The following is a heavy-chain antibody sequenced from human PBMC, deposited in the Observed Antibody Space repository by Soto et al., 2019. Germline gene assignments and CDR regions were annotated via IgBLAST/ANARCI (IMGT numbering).Heavy chain of an antibody. CDR3: ATKGNWNDGVWFDP. CDR1: GCTLTESS. D-gene: IGHD1-1*01. J-gene: IGHJ5*02. Sequence: GASVKVSCKVSGCTLTESSMHWVRQAPGKGLEWMGGFDPEDGETIYAQKFQGRATMTEDTSTDTAYMELSSLRSEDTAVYYCATKGNWNDGVWFDPWGQGTLVTVSS. V-gene: IGHV1-24*01. CDR2: FDPEDGET.